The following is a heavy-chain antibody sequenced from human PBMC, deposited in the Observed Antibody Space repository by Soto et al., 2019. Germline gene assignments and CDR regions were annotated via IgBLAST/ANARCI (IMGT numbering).Heavy chain of an antibody. Sequence: EVQLVESGGGLVQPGRSLRLSCAASGFTFDDYAMHWVRQAPGKGLEWVSGISWNSGSIGYADSVKGRFTISRDNAKNSLYLQMNSLRAEDTALYYCAKDGGYSYADGGYFDYCGQGTLVTVSS. CDR3: AKDGGYSYADGGYFDY. V-gene: IGHV3-9*01. J-gene: IGHJ4*02. CDR1: GFTFDDYA. CDR2: ISWNSGSI. D-gene: IGHD5-18*01.